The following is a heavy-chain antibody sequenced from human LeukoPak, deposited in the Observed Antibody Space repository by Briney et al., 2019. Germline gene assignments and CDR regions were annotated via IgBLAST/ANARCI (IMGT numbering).Heavy chain of an antibody. D-gene: IGHD3-16*01. CDR2: IYTSGST. Sequence: PSETLSLTCTVSGGSISSYYWSWIRQPAGKGLEWIGRIYTSGSTNYNPSLKSRVTISVDTSKNQFSLNLRSVTDADTAVYYCARHYVFVGGGSSFDHWGQGTLVTVSS. J-gene: IGHJ4*02. V-gene: IGHV4-4*07. CDR3: ARHYVFVGGGSSFDH. CDR1: GGSISSYY.